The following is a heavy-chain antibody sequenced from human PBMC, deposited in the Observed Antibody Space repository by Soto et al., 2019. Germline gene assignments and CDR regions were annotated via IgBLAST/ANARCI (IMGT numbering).Heavy chain of an antibody. CDR3: ARDGALEENYYYCGMDV. J-gene: IGHJ6*02. D-gene: IGHD1-1*01. Sequence: QVQLVQSGAEVKKPGASVKVSCKASGYTFTSYGISWVRQAPGQGLEWMGWISGYNGNTNYAQKLQGRVTMTTDTAPSTAYMELRSMRSADTTVYYCARDGALEENYYYCGMDVWGQGTTVTVSS. CDR2: ISGYNGNT. V-gene: IGHV1-18*01. CDR1: GYTFTSYG.